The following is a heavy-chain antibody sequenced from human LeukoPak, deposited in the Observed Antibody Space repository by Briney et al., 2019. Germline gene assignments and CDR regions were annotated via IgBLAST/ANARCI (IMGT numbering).Heavy chain of an antibody. J-gene: IGHJ4*02. V-gene: IGHV4-61*02. CDR3: ARAKWSGYYNDY. D-gene: IGHD3-3*01. CDR2: IYTSGGT. Sequence: PSQTLSLTCTVSGGSISSGSYYWSWIRQPAGKGLEWIGRIYTSGGTNYNPSLKSRVTISVDTSKNQFSLKLSSVTAADTAVYYCARAKWSGYYNDYWGQGTLVTVSS. CDR1: GGSISSGSYY.